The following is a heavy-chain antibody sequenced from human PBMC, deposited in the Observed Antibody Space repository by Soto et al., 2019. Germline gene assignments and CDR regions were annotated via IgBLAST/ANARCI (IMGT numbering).Heavy chain of an antibody. D-gene: IGHD6-19*01. CDR2: ISGSGGST. Sequence: EVQLLESGGGLVQPGGSLRLSCAAPGFTFSNYAMNWVRQAPGKGLEWVSVISGSGGSTYYADSVKGRFTISRDNSKNTLYLQMNSLRGYDTAVYYCARRSSGWYFDYWGQGTLVTVSS. J-gene: IGHJ4*02. CDR1: GFTFSNYA. CDR3: ARRSSGWYFDY. V-gene: IGHV3-23*01.